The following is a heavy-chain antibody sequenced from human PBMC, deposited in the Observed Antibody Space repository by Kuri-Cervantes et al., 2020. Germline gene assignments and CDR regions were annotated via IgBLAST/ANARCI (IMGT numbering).Heavy chain of an antibody. CDR1: GFTFSSYW. D-gene: IGHD6-19*01. V-gene: IGHV3-7*01. CDR3: AREPDGVRVAGFFYY. Sequence: LSLTCAASGFTFSSYWMSWVRQAPGKGLEWVANIKQDGSEKYYVDSVKGRFTISRDNAKNSLYLQMNSLRADDTAVYYCAREPDGVRVAGFFYYWGLGTLVTVSS. J-gene: IGHJ4*02. CDR2: IKQDGSEK.